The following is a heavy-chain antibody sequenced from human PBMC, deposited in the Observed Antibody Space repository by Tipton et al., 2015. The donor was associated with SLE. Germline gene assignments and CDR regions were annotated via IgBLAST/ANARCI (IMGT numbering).Heavy chain of an antibody. D-gene: IGHD6-19*01. CDR2: ISWNSGSI. J-gene: IGHJ4*02. CDR1: GFTFDDYA. CDR3: ANAGAVAAKGVTD. V-gene: IGHV3-9*01. Sequence: SLRLSCAASGFTFDDYAMHWVRQAPGKGLEWVSGISWNSGSIGYADSVKGRFTISRDNAKNSLYLQMNSLRAEDTALYYCANAGAVAAKGVTDWGQGTLVTVAS.